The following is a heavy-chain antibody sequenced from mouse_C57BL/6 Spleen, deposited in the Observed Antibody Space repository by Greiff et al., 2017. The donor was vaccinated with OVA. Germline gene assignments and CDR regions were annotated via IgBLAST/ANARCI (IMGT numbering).Heavy chain of an antibody. J-gene: IGHJ1*03. V-gene: IGHV1-72*01. CDR3: AREILPVDWYFDV. D-gene: IGHD1-1*01. CDR1: GYTFTSYW. Sequence: QVHVKQPGAELVKPGASVKLSCKASGYTFTSYWMHWVKQRPGRGLEWIGRIDPNSGGTKYNEKFKSKATLTVDKPSSTAYMQLSSLTSEDSAVYYCAREILPVDWYFDVWGTGTTVTVSS. CDR2: IDPNSGGT.